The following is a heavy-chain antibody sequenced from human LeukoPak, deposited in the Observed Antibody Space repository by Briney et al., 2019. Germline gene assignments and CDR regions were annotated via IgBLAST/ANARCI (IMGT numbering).Heavy chain of an antibody. J-gene: IGHJ4*02. CDR1: GFTFSSYS. V-gene: IGHV3-21*01. CDR2: ISSSSSYI. CDR3: ARGTNWDSSGYYLDY. Sequence: GGSLRLSCAASGFTFSSYSMNWVRQAPGKRLEWVSSISSSSSYIYYADSVKGRFTISRDNAKNSLYLQMNSLRAEDTAVYYCARGTNWDSSGYYLDYWGQGTLVTVSS. D-gene: IGHD3-22*01.